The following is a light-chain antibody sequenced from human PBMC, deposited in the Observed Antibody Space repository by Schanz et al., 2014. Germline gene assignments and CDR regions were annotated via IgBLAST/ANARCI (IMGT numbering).Light chain of an antibody. Sequence: QSVLTQPPSVSAALGQKVTMSCSGSRSNIGDNSVSWYQQVPGTAPKLLIYDNNKRPSGIPDRFSGSKSATSATLGITGLQTGDEADYYCATWDASLSSGVFGGGTKLTVL. CDR1: RSNIGDNS. V-gene: IGLV1-51*01. CDR2: DNN. CDR3: ATWDASLSSGV. J-gene: IGLJ3*02.